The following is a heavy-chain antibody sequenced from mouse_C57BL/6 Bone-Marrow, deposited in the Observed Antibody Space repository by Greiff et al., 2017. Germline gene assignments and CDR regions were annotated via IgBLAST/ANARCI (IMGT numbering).Heavy chain of an antibody. D-gene: IGHD2-4*01. J-gene: IGHJ3*01. V-gene: IGHV7-3*01. Sequence: EVMLVESGGGLVQPGGSLSLSCAASGFTFTDYYMSWVRQPPGKALEWLGFIRNKANGYTTEYSASVKGRFTISRDNSQSILYLQMNALRAEDSATYYCARYGDDYWFAYWGQGTLVTVSA. CDR3: ARYGDDYWFAY. CDR2: IRNKANGYTT. CDR1: GFTFTDYY.